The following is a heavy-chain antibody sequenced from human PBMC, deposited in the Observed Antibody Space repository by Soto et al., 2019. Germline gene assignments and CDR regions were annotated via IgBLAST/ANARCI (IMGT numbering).Heavy chain of an antibody. CDR3: ARGSGTYSYGGYYYYYYYMDV. Sequence: PSETLSLTCAVYGGSFSCYYWSWIRPPPGKGLEWIGEINHSGSTNYNPSLKSRVTISVDTSKNQFSLKLSSVTAADTAVYYCARGSGTYSYGGYYYYYYYMDVWGKGTTVTVSS. CDR1: GGSFSCYY. D-gene: IGHD5-18*01. CDR2: INHSGST. V-gene: IGHV4-34*01. J-gene: IGHJ6*03.